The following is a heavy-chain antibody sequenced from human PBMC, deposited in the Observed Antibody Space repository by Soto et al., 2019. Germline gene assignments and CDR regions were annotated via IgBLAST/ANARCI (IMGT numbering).Heavy chain of an antibody. CDR3: ASSTKGYCTNGVCPYMDV. D-gene: IGHD2-8*01. Sequence: ASVKVSCKASGYTFTSYAMHWVRQAPGQRLEWMGWINAGNGNTKYSQKFQGRVTITRDTSASTAYMELSSLRSEDTAVYYCASSTKGYCTNGVCPYMDVWGKGPTVTVSS. J-gene: IGHJ6*03. CDR1: GYTFTSYA. CDR2: INAGNGNT. V-gene: IGHV1-3*01.